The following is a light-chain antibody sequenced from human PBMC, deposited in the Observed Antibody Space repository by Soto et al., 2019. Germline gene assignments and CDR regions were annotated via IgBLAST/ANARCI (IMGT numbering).Light chain of an antibody. CDR2: RDN. Sequence: QPVLTQTPSVSGTPGQRVNISCSGSSSNIGRNYVYWYHQFPGTAPKLLIYRDNERPSGVPDRFSGSKSGTSASLAISGLRSGDGADYHCATWDDSLGGPVFGGGTKLTVL. CDR3: ATWDDSLGGPV. J-gene: IGLJ2*01. CDR1: SSNIGRNY. V-gene: IGLV1-47*01.